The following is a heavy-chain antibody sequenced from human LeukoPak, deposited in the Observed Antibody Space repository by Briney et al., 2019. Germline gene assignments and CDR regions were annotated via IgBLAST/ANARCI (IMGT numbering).Heavy chain of an antibody. CDR2: IIPIFGTA. V-gene: IGHV1-69*13. CDR1: GGTFSSYA. J-gene: IGHJ5*02. D-gene: IGHD3-9*01. CDR3: ARDPLLRYFDWLFEYWFDP. Sequence: SVKVSCKASGGTFSSYAISWVRQAPGQGLKWMGGIIPIFGTANYAQKFQGRVTITADESTSTAYMELSSLRSEDTAVYYCARDPLLRYFDWLFEYWFDPWGQGTLVTVSS.